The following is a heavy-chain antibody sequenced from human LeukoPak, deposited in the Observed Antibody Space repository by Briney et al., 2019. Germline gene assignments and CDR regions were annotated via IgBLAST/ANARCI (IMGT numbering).Heavy chain of an antibody. Sequence: ASVKVSCKASGYIFTKYYMHWLRQAPGQGLEWMGIINPSGGSATYAQEFQGRVTMTSDTSTNTAYMELSGLRSEDTAIYYCARDRELRITLGGAAWFDPWGQGTLVTVSS. CDR3: ARDRELRITLGGAAWFDP. V-gene: IGHV1-46*01. CDR1: GYIFTKYY. CDR2: INPSGGSA. D-gene: IGHD3-16*01. J-gene: IGHJ5*02.